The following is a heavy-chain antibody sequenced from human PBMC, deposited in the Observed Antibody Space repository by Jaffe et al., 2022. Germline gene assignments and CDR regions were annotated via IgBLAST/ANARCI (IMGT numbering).Heavy chain of an antibody. CDR1: GYSISSGYY. CDR2: IYHSGST. Sequence: QVQLQESGPGLVKPSETLSLTCAVSGYSISSGYYWGWIRQPPGKGLEWIGSIYHSGSTYYNPSLKSRVTISVDTSKNQFSLKLSSVTAADTAVYYCASLRYFDWLPIDYWGQGTLVTVSS. J-gene: IGHJ4*02. V-gene: IGHV4-38-2*01. CDR3: ASLRYFDWLPIDY. D-gene: IGHD3-9*01.